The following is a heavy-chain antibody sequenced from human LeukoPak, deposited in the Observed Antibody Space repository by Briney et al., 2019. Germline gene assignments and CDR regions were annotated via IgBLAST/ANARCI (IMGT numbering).Heavy chain of an antibody. V-gene: IGHV3-7*01. Sequence: GGSLRLSCAASGFTFSSYWMSWVRQAPGKGLEWVANIKQDGSEKYYVDSVKGRFTISRDNAKNSLYLQMNSLRAEDTAVYYCARDVGAEYGDYDYWGQGILVTVSS. CDR2: IKQDGSEK. J-gene: IGHJ4*02. CDR1: GFTFSSYW. CDR3: ARDVGAEYGDYDY. D-gene: IGHD4-17*01.